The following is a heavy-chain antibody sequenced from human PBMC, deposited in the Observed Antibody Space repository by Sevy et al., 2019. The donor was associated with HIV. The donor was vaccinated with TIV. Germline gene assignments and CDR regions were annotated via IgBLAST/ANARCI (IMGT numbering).Heavy chain of an antibody. D-gene: IGHD2-21*01. J-gene: IGHJ4*02. CDR3: ARFAGPFDY. CDR1: GFTFSDYY. V-gene: IGHV3-11*06. Sequence: GGSLRLSCAASGFTFSDYYMSWIRQAPGKGLEWVSYTSSSSSYTNYADSVKGRFTISRDNAKNSLYLQMNSLRAEDTAVYYCARFAGPFDYWGQGTLVTVSS. CDR2: TSSSSSYT.